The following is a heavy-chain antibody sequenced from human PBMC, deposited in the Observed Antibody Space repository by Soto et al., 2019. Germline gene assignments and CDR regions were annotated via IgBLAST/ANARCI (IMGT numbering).Heavy chain of an antibody. CDR3: ARQGEWYYDFWSGYSTGTHGMDV. CDR2: IYPGDSDT. J-gene: IGHJ6*02. Sequence: GESLKISCKGSGYSFTSCWIGWVRQMPGKGLEWMGIIYPGDSDTRYSPSFQGQVTISADKSISTAYLQWSSLKASDTAMYYCARQGEWYYDFWSGYSTGTHGMDVWGQGTTVTVSS. V-gene: IGHV5-51*01. D-gene: IGHD3-3*01. CDR1: GYSFTSCW.